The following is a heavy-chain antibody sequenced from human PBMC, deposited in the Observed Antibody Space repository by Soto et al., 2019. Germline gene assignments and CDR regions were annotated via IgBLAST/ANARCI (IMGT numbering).Heavy chain of an antibody. Sequence: PGGSLRLSCAASGFTFSNAWMNWVRQAPGKGLEWVGRIKSKTDGGTTDYAAPVKGRFTISRDDSKNTLYLQMNSLKTEDTAVYYCTTVQAEVVPAAIVYYYYGMDVWGQGTTVTVSS. CDR3: TTVQAEVVPAAIVYYYYGMDV. CDR1: GFTFSNAW. V-gene: IGHV3-15*07. J-gene: IGHJ6*02. CDR2: IKSKTDGGTT. D-gene: IGHD2-2*01.